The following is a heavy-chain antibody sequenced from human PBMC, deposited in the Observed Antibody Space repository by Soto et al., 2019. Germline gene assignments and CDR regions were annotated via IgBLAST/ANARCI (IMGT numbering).Heavy chain of an antibody. CDR1: GGSISTGGYY. D-gene: IGHD3-3*01. CDR2: IDGSGYT. V-gene: IGHV4-31*03. J-gene: IGHJ4*02. CDR3: ARKQAGFFYGIDY. Sequence: SETLSLACTVSGGSISTGGYYWSWIRQYPGKGLEWLGYIDGSGYTFYTPSLQSRLTLSMDTSKNQFSLKLSSATAADTAVYFCARKQAGFFYGIDYWGQGTLVTVSS.